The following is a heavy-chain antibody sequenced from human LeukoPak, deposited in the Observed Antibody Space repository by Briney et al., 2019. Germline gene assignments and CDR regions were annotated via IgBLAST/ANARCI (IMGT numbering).Heavy chain of an antibody. Sequence: SVKVSCKASGFTFTRSAMQWVRQARGQRLEWIGWIVVGSGNTNYAQKFQERATITRDMSTSTAYMELSSLRSEDTAVYYCAADRPSGSDSWFDPWGQGTLVTVSS. D-gene: IGHD1-26*01. V-gene: IGHV1-58*02. CDR2: IVVGSGNT. CDR1: GFTFTRSA. J-gene: IGHJ5*02. CDR3: AADRPSGSDSWFDP.